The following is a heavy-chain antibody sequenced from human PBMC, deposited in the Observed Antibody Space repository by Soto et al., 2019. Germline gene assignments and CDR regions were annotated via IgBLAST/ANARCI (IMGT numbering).Heavy chain of an antibody. CDR2: IIPIFGTA. CDR3: VLSSGLDYYYGMDV. Sequence: SVKVSCKASGGTFSSYAISWVRQAPGQGLEWMGGIIPIFGTANYAQKFQGRVTITADESTSTAYMELSSLRSEDTAVYYCVLSSGLDYYYGMDVWGQGTTVTVS. D-gene: IGHD6-19*01. V-gene: IGHV1-69*13. CDR1: GGTFSSYA. J-gene: IGHJ6*02.